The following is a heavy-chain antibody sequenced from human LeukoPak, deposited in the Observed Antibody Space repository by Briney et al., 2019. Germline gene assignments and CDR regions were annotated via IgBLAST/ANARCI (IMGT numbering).Heavy chain of an antibody. CDR3: AKGSSGGRPYYFDY. Sequence: GGSLRLSCAASGFTFGTYAMSWVRQAPGKGLEWISAISGSGGSTYYADSVKGRFTISRDNSKNTLYLQMNSLRAEDTAIYYCAKGSSGGRPYYFDYWGQGTLVTVSS. D-gene: IGHD3-22*01. J-gene: IGHJ4*02. CDR2: ISGSGGST. V-gene: IGHV3-23*01. CDR1: GFTFGTYA.